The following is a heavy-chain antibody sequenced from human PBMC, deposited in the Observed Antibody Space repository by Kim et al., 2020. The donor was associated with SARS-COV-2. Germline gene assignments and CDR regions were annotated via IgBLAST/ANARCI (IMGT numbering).Heavy chain of an antibody. J-gene: IGHJ4*02. CDR1: GYTLTELS. D-gene: IGHD3-10*01. CDR2: FDPEDGET. Sequence: ASVKVSCKVSGYTLTELSMHWVRQAPGKGLEWMGGFDPEDGETIYAQKFQGRVTMTEDTSTDTAYMELSSLRSEDTAVYYCATAQGHYGSGSNFDYWGQGTLVTVSS. V-gene: IGHV1-24*01. CDR3: ATAQGHYGSGSNFDY.